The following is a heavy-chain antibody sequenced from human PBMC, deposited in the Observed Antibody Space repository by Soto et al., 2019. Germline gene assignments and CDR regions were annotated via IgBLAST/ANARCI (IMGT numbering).Heavy chain of an antibody. CDR2: IYSGGST. D-gene: IGHD3-10*01. V-gene: IGHV3-53*01. Sequence: GGSLRLSCAASGFTVSSNYMSWVRQAPGKGLEWVSVIYSGGSTYYADSVKGQFTISRDNSKNTLYLQMNSLRAEDTAVYYCARFRVVILHDAFDIWGQGTMVTV. CDR1: GFTVSSNY. CDR3: ARFRVVILHDAFDI. J-gene: IGHJ3*02.